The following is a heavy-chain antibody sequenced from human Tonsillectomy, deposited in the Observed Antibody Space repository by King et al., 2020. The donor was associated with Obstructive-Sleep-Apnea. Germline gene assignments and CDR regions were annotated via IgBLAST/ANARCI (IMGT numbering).Heavy chain of an antibody. Sequence: VQLVESGGGLVQPGGSLRLSCAASGFTFSTFAMSWVRQAPGKGLEWVSAISGRGGSTYYADSVRGRFTISRDNSKNTLYLQMNSLRAEDTAVYYCAGGPDYGDYYFDYWGQGTLVTVSS. J-gene: IGHJ4*02. CDR3: AGGPDYGDYYFDY. V-gene: IGHV3-23*04. CDR1: GFTFSTFA. CDR2: ISGRGGST. D-gene: IGHD4-17*01.